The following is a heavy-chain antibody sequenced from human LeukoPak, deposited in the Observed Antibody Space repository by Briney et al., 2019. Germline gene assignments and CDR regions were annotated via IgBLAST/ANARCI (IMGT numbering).Heavy chain of an antibody. CDR2: VSYDGSNK. CDR1: LFTFSTY. Sequence: GRSLRLSCAASLFTFSTYLHWVRQAPGKGLEWVAVVSYDGSNKYYADSVKGRFTISRDNSKNTLDLQMNSLRAEDTAVYYCARSGYGLTGNYDFYYGMDVWGQGTTDTVSS. J-gene: IGHJ6*02. D-gene: IGHD5-12*01. CDR3: ARSGYGLTGNYDFYYGMDV. V-gene: IGHV3-30*04.